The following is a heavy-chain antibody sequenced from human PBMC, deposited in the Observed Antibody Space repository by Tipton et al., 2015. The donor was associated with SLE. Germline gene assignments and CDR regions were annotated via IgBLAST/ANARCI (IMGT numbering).Heavy chain of an antibody. CDR2: IYHRGNT. J-gene: IGHJ4*02. V-gene: IGHV4-39*01. D-gene: IGHD3-22*01. CDR1: GGTISSDPYY. CDR3: VGWGSSGYYYGFDY. Sequence: TLSLTCTVSGGTISSDPYYWGWIRQPPGKGLEWFGSIYHRGNTYYNPSLKSRVTISEDTSRNQFSLKLTSVTAADPAVYYCVGWGSSGYYYGFDYWGQGTLVTVSS.